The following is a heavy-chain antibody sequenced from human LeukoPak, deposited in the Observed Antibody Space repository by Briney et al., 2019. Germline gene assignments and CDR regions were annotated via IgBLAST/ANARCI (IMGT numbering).Heavy chain of an antibody. CDR1: GFTVSSNY. Sequence: GGSLTLSCAASGFTVSSNYMSWVRQAPGKGLEWVSVIYSGGSTYYADSVKGRFTISRDNSKNTLYLQMNSLRAEDTAVYYCAREGGAADNWFDPWGQGTLVTVSS. J-gene: IGHJ5*02. CDR2: IYSGGST. V-gene: IGHV3-53*01. CDR3: AREGGAADNWFDP. D-gene: IGHD6-13*01.